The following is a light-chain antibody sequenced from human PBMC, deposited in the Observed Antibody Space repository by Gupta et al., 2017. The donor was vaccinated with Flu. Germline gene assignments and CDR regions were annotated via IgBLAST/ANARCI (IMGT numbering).Light chain of an antibody. V-gene: IGKV3-20*01. Sequence: VFMQSAGTLSLSPGERSTLSCRVSQSVRNSKLACYQQKRGQAPRLLIYGASNTATGIPDRFSGSGSGREYTLTIIRLEPEDFAVYYCHQYCRSRPTFGQGAKLEIK. CDR2: GAS. J-gene: IGKJ2*01. CDR3: HQYCRSRPT. CDR1: QSVRNSK.